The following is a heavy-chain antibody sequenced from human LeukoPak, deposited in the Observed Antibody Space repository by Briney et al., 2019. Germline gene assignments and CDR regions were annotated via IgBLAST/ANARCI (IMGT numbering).Heavy chain of an antibody. Sequence: GGSLRLSCAASGFTFSTYAMSWVRQAPGKGLEWVSAISSSGDLTCYIDSVKGRFTISRDNSKNTLYLQMSGLRAEDTALYYCAKDKYATALCWFDHWGQGTLVTVSS. J-gene: IGHJ5*02. CDR3: AKDKYATALCWFDH. CDR2: ISSSGDLT. V-gene: IGHV3-23*01. CDR1: GFTFSTYA. D-gene: IGHD1-1*01.